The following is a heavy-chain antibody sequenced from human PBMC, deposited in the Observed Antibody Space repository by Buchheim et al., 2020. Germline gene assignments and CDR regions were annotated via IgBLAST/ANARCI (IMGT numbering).Heavy chain of an antibody. D-gene: IGHD3-10*01. CDR2: IYYNGTT. CDR1: GASISSYY. J-gene: IGHJ6*02. Sequence: QVQLQESGPGLVRPSETLSPPCTVPGASISSYYWSWIRRPPGKGLEWIGYIYYNGTTNYNPSLKSPVTISVDTSTNQFSLRLGSVTAADTAVYYCAGDSARGAPYYGFGMDVWGLGTT. V-gene: IGHV4-59*01. CDR3: AGDSARGAPYYGFGMDV.